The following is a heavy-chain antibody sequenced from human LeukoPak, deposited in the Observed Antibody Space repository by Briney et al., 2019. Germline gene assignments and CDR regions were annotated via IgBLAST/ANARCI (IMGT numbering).Heavy chain of an antibody. J-gene: IGHJ6*03. CDR2: IIPIFGTA. V-gene: IGHV1-69*13. Sequence: SVKVTCKASGGTFSSYAISWVRQAPGQGLEWMGGIIPIFGTANYAQKFQGRVTITADESTSTAYMELSSLRTEDTAVYYCARDLYSSSPAPTEYYYYMDVWGKGTTVTVSS. CDR3: ARDLYSSSPAPTEYYYYMDV. CDR1: GGTFSSYA. D-gene: IGHD6-6*01.